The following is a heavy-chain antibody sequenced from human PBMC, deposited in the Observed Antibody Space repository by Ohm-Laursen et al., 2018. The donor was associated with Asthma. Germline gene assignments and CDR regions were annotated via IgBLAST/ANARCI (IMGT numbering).Heavy chain of an antibody. CDR1: GYTFSRYS. V-gene: IGHV3-21*01. J-gene: IGHJ4*02. Sequence: GSLRLSCAASGYTFSRYSIHWVRQVPGKGLEWVASISTASTFIYYADSVRGRFTTSRDNAKNSVYLQMNSLRAEDTAVYYCARNYYYDSSGYYNWGQGTLVTVSS. CDR3: ARNYYYDSSGYYN. CDR2: ISTASTFI. D-gene: IGHD3-22*01.